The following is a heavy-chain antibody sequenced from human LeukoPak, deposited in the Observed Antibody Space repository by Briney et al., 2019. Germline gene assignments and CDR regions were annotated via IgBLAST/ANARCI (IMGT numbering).Heavy chain of an antibody. CDR2: INHSGST. J-gene: IGHJ6*03. D-gene: IGHD3-10*01. CDR1: GGSCSGYY. CDR3: ARYGSGSYYWPSYYYYYMDV. Sequence: SETLSLTCAVYGGSCSGYYWSWIRQPPGKGLEWIGEINHSGSTNYNPSLKSRVTISVDKSKNQFSLKLSSVTAADTAVYYCARYGSGSYYWPSYYYYYMDVWGKGTTVTVSS. V-gene: IGHV4-34*01.